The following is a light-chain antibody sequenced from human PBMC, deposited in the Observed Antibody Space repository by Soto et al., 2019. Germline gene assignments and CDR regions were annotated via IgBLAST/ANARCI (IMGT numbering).Light chain of an antibody. CDR2: DAS. Sequence: EIVLTQSPGTLYLSPGERDTLSCRASQSVSSNYLAWYQQKPGQAPRLLIYDASSSATGVPDRFSGSGCGTDFTLAISRLEPEDVAVYYCQQYGSSPRTFGQGTKLEIK. V-gene: IGKV3-20*01. J-gene: IGKJ2*01. CDR1: QSVSSNY. CDR3: QQYGSSPRT.